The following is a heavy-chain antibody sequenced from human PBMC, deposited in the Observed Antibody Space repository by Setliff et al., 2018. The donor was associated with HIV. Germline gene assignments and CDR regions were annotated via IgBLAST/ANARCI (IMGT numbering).Heavy chain of an antibody. D-gene: IGHD6-6*01. CDR3: ARRGYSSSSRIYFDY. J-gene: IGHJ4*02. Sequence: SETLSLTCSVSGGSTTSGGYYWSWIRQHPGKGLECIGYIYYSGSTYYNPSLKSRVTISVDTSKNQFSLKLSSVTAADTAVYYCARRGYSSSSRIYFDYWGQGTLVTVSS. CDR2: IYYSGST. V-gene: IGHV4-30-4*01. CDR1: GGSTTSGGYY.